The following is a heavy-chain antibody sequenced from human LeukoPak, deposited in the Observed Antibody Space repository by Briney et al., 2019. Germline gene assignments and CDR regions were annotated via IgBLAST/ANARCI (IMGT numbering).Heavy chain of an antibody. CDR1: GGPFSGYF. D-gene: IGHD3-10*01. V-gene: IGHV4-34*01. CDR2: IHNSGTT. J-gene: IGHJ4*02. Sequence: SETLSLTCAVSGGPFSGYFWSWIRQSSGKGLEWIGEIHNSGTTNYNPSLNSRVTISGDTSKNQFYLNLSSVTAADTAVYYCARRYYYNLGSFPFDFWGQGTLVTVSS. CDR3: ARRYYYNLGSFPFDF.